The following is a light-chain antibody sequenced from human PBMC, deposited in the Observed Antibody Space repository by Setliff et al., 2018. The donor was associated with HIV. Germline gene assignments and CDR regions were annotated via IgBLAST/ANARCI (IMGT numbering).Light chain of an antibody. J-gene: IGLJ2*01. CDR2: DVS. CDR1: SSDVGGYNY. V-gene: IGLV2-14*03. Sequence: QSVLTQPASVSGSPGQSITISCIGTSSDVGGYNYVSWYQQHPGKAPKLMICDVSNRPSGVSDRFSGSKSGNTASLTISGLQAEDDADYYCSSYTSSSTVLFGGGTKVTVL. CDR3: SSYTSSSTVL.